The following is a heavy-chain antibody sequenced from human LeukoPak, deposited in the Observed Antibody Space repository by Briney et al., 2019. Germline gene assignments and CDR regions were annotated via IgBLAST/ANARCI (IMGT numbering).Heavy chain of an antibody. CDR2: INAGNGNT. Sequence: ASVKVSCKASGYTFTSYAMHWVRQAPGQRLEWMGWINAGNGNTKYSQKFQGRVTTTRDTSASTAYMELSSLRSEDTAVYYCARGGLVVAATIDYWGQGTLVTVSS. CDR1: GYTFTSYA. V-gene: IGHV1-3*01. CDR3: ARGGLVVAATIDY. J-gene: IGHJ4*02. D-gene: IGHD2-15*01.